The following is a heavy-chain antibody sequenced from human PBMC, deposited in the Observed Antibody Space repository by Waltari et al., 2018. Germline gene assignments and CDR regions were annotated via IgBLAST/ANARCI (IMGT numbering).Heavy chain of an antibody. CDR3: ALGSSGWYFDY. J-gene: IGHJ4*02. D-gene: IGHD6-19*01. CDR2: INPNSGGT. CDR1: GYTFTSYA. V-gene: IGHV1-2*06. Sequence: QVQLVQSGAEVKKPGASVKVSCKASGYTFTSYAMHWVRQAPGQRLEWMGRINPNSGGTNYAQKVQGRVTMTRDTSISTAYMELSRLRSDDTAVYYCALGSSGWYFDYWGQGTLVTVSS.